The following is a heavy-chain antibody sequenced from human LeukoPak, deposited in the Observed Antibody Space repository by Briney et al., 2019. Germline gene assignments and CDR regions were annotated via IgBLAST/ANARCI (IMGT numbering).Heavy chain of an antibody. CDR1: GYTFTGYY. D-gene: IGHD2-2*01. J-gene: IGHJ5*02. V-gene: IGHV1-2*02. CDR3: ARAVVVVPAATRKLDP. Sequence: ASVKVSCKASGYTFTGYYMHWVRQAPGQGLEWTGWINPNSGGTNYAQKFQGRVTMTRDTSISTAYMELSRLRSDDTAVYYCARAVVVVPAATRKLDPWGQGTLVTVSS. CDR2: INPNSGGT.